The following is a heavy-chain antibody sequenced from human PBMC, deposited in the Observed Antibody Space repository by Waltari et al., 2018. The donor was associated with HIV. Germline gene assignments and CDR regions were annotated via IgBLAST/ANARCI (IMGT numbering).Heavy chain of an antibody. Sequence: QVQLQESGPGLVKPSQTLSLTCTVSGGSISSGGYYWSWIRQHPGKGLEWIGYIYYSGSTYYNPSLKSRVTISVDTSKNQFSLKLSSVTAADTAVYYCARAARPTVYYYYGMDVWGQGTTVTVSS. D-gene: IGHD6-6*01. CDR3: ARAARPTVYYYYGMDV. J-gene: IGHJ6*02. V-gene: IGHV4-31*03. CDR1: GGSISSGGYY. CDR2: IYYSGST.